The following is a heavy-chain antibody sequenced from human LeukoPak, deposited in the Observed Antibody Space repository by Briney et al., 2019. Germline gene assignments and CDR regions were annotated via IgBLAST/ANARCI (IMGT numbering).Heavy chain of an antibody. D-gene: IGHD1-26*01. CDR3: AKEGNSGSYYYYYSMDV. J-gene: IGHJ6*03. CDR1: GFTFSSYG. V-gene: IGHV3-30*02. CDR2: IRYDGSNK. Sequence: GGSLRLSCAASGFTFSSYGIHWVRQAPGKGLEWVAFIRYDGSNKYYADSVKGRFTISRDNSKNTLYLQLNSLRAEDTAVYYCAKEGNSGSYYYYYSMDVWGKGTTVTVSS.